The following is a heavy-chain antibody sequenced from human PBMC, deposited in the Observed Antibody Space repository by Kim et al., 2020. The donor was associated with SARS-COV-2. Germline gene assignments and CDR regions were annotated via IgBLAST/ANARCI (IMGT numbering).Heavy chain of an antibody. CDR3: TGGPNDAMRGNWFDT. Sequence: SVKVSCKASGGTFNTYPISWVRQAPGQGLEWMGRLIPILRIVNNAQRFQGRVTITADKSTSAAYMELSGLRSDDTAVYYCTGGPNDAMRGNWFDTWGQGTLVTVFS. CDR2: LIPILRIV. CDR1: GGTFNTYP. D-gene: IGHD1-1*01. V-gene: IGHV1-69*02. J-gene: IGHJ5*02.